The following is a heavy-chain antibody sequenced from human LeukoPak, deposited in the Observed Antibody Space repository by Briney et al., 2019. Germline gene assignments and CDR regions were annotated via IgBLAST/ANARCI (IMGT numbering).Heavy chain of an antibody. V-gene: IGHV3-30*18. CDR1: GFTFSSYG. CDR3: AKAPRDDNSGGEDY. J-gene: IGHJ4*02. D-gene: IGHD3-10*01. CDR2: ISYDGSNK. Sequence: GGSLRLSCAASGFTFSSYGMHWVRQAPGKGLEWVAVISYDGSNKYYADSVKGRFTISRDNSKNTLYLQMNSLRAEDTAVYYCAKAPRDDNSGGEDYWGQGTLVTVSS.